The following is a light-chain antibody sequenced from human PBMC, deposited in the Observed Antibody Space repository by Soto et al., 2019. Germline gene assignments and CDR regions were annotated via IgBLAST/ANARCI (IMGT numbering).Light chain of an antibody. V-gene: IGKV3-15*01. CDR3: QQYYDWPRT. CDR1: QSVSSSN. Sequence: ERVMTQSPATLSLSPGERATLSCRASQSVSSSNLAWYQQKPGQAPRLLIYGESARATGIPARFSGSGSGTEFTLTISSLQSEDFAVYFCQQYYDWPRTFGQGTKVE. CDR2: GES. J-gene: IGKJ1*01.